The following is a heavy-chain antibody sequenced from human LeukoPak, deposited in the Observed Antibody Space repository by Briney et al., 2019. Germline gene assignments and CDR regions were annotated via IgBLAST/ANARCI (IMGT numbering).Heavy chain of an antibody. CDR3: ARRPQPKTSIAASHAFDY. J-gene: IGHJ4*02. CDR2: IIPIFGTA. D-gene: IGHD6-6*01. CDR1: GGTFSSYA. V-gene: IGHV1-69*13. Sequence: SVKVSCKASGGTFSSYAISWVRQAPGQGLEWMGGIIPIFGTANYAQKFQGRVTITADESTSTAYMELSSLRSEDTAVYYCARRPQPKTSIAASHAFDYWGQGTLVTVSS.